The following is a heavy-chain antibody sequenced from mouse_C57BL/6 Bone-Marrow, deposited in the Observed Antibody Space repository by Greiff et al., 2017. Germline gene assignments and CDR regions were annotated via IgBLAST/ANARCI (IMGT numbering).Heavy chain of an antibody. CDR2: ISDGGSYT. Sequence: EVQRVESGGGLVKPGGSLQLSCAASGFTFRSYAMSWVRQTPEKRLEWVATISDGGSYTYYPDNVKGRFTISRDNAKNNLYLQMSHLKSEDTAMYYCARDRYYGSSPWYFDVWGTGTTVTVSS. CDR3: ARDRYYGSSPWYFDV. CDR1: GFTFRSYA. D-gene: IGHD1-1*01. V-gene: IGHV5-4*01. J-gene: IGHJ1*03.